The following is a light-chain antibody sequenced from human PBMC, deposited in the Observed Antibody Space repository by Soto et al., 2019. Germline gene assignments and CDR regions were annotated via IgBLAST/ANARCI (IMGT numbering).Light chain of an antibody. CDR3: SSYTSSSTPYWV. CDR2: EVS. V-gene: IGLV2-14*01. J-gene: IGLJ3*02. CDR1: SSDVGGYNY. Sequence: QSVLTQPASVSGSPGQSITISCTGTSSDVGGYNYVSWYQQHPGKAPKLMTYEVSNRPSGVSNRFSGSKSGNTASLTISGLQAEDEADYYCSSYTSSSTPYWVFGGGTQLTVL.